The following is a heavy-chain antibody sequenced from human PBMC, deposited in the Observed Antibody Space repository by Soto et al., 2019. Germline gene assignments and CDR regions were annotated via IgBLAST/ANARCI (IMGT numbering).Heavy chain of an antibody. CDR3: ARLVDTAMARYGENRVNWFDP. CDR1: GGSISSSNW. D-gene: IGHD5-18*01. J-gene: IGHJ5*02. Sequence: QVQLQESGPGLVKPSGTLSLTCAVSGGSISSSNWWSWVRQPPGKGLEWIGEIYHSGSTNYNPSLKSRVTISVDKSKNQFSLKLSSVTAADTAVYYCARLVDTAMARYGENRVNWFDPWGQGTLVTVSS. CDR2: IYHSGST. V-gene: IGHV4-4*02.